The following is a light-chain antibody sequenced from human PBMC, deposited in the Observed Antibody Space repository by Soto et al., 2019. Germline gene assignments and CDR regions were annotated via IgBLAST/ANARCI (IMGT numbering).Light chain of an antibody. CDR2: LEVSGSY. Sequence: QSVLTQSSSASASLGSSVKLTCTLSSGHSSCIIAWHQQQPGKAPRSLMKLEVSGSYNKGSGVPDRFSGSSSGADRSLTISHLQFEDEADYCCETCDNNILVFGGGTKLTVL. J-gene: IGLJ2*01. CDR1: SGHSSCI. V-gene: IGLV4-60*02. CDR3: ETCDNNILV.